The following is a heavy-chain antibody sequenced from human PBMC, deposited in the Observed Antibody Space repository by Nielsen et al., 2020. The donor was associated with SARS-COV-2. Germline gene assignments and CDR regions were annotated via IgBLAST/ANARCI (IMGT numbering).Heavy chain of an antibody. Sequence: SETLSLTCAVYGGSFSGYYWSWIRQHPGKGLEWIGYIYYSGSTYYNPSLKSRVTISVDTSKNQFSLKLSSVTAADTAVYYCARGQWPSYYYYGMDVWGQGTTVTVSS. CDR2: IYYSGST. D-gene: IGHD6-19*01. V-gene: IGHV4-34*01. CDR1: GGSFSGYY. J-gene: IGHJ6*02. CDR3: ARGQWPSYYYYGMDV.